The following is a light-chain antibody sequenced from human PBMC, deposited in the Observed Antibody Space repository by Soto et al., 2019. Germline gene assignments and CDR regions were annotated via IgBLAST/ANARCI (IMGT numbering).Light chain of an antibody. CDR2: EVN. V-gene: IGLV2-14*01. J-gene: IGLJ2*01. Sequence: QSALTQPASVSGSPGQSITISCTGTSSDIGGYNFVSWYQHHPGKAPKLMIYEVNNRPSGVSSRFSGSKSGNTASLTISGLQTEDEADYYCSSFTTSSTLVVFSGGTKLTVL. CDR1: SSDIGGYNF. CDR3: SSFTTSSTLVV.